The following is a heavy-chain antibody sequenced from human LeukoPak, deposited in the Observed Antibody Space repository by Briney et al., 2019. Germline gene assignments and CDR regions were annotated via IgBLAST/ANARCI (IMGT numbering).Heavy chain of an antibody. J-gene: IGHJ6*03. V-gene: IGHV1-3*03. CDR1: GYTFTIHP. CDR3: ARGGATTGYNYMDV. CDR2: INTGNGNT. D-gene: IGHD4-17*01. Sequence: EASVKVSCKASGYTFTIHPMHWVRQAPGQRLEWMGWINTGNGNTKYSQEFQDRVTITRDTSATTTYMELSSLRFEDMAVYYCARGGATTGYNYMDVWGKGTTVTVSS.